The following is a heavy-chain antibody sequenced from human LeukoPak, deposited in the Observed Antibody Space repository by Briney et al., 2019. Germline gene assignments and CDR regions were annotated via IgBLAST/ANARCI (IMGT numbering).Heavy chain of an antibody. CDR1: GGSISIIGDH. J-gene: IGHJ4*02. D-gene: IGHD2-8*01. V-gene: IGHV4-39*01. CDR2: IYYSGST. CDR3: ARRVSVRRGNFDC. Sequence: PSETLSLTCTVSGGSISIIGDHWGWIRQPPGKGLEWIGSIYYSGSTYYSPSLKSRVTISIDTSRNQFSLKLSSVTAADTAVYFCARRVSVRRGNFDCWGQGTLVTVSS.